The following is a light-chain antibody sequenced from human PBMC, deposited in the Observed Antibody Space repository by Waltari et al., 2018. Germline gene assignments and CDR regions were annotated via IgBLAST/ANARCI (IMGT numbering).Light chain of an antibody. CDR2: AAS. V-gene: IGKV3-20*01. CDR3: QHYVRLPVT. Sequence: EIVLTQSPGTLSLSPGETATLSCRASQRVGRTLAWYQQKPGQAPRHLIYAASTRATGIPDRFSGSGSGTDFRLTISRLEPEYFAVYYCQHYVRLPVTFGQGTTVELK. CDR1: QRVGRT. J-gene: IGKJ1*01.